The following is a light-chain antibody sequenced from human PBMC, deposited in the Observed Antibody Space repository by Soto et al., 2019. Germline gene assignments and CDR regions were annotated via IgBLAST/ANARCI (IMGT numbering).Light chain of an antibody. CDR2: EVT. J-gene: IGLJ1*01. CDR1: SSDVGAYNH. Sequence: QSALTQPASVSGSPGQSITISCTGTSSDVGAYNHVSWYQHHPGKAPKLMIFEVTDRPSGVSYRFSGSKSGSTASLTISGLQAADEADYFCKSYAGSNTYVFGSGTKLTVL. CDR3: KSYAGSNTYV. V-gene: IGLV2-14*01.